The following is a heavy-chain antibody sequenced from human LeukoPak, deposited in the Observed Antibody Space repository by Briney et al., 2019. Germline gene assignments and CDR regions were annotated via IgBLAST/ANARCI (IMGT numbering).Heavy chain of an antibody. J-gene: IGHJ5*02. Sequence: GESLKISCKGSGYSFTSYWIGWVRQMPGKGLEWMGIIHPGDSDTRYSPSFQGQVTISADKSISTAYLQWSSLKASDTAMYYCARRPGYCSGGSCYSSNWFDPWGQGTLVTVSS. CDR1: GYSFTSYW. D-gene: IGHD2-15*01. CDR3: ARRPGYCSGGSCYSSNWFDP. CDR2: IHPGDSDT. V-gene: IGHV5-51*01.